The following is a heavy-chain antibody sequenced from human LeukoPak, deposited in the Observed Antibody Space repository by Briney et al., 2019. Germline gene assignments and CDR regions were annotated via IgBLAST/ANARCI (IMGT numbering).Heavy chain of an antibody. CDR3: ARSNYGGYVRSEAFDI. J-gene: IGHJ3*02. V-gene: IGHV3-53*01. Sequence: GGSLRPSCAPSAFTVSSNYMSWVRQAARKGLGWVSAIYSGGSTYYADSVKGRFTISRDNSKNTLYLQMNSLRAEDTAVYYCARSNYGGYVRSEAFDIWGQEAMVTVSS. D-gene: IGHD4-17*01. CDR1: AFTVSSNY. CDR2: IYSGGST.